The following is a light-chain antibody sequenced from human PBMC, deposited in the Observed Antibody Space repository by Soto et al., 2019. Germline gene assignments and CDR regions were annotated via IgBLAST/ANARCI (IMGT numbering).Light chain of an antibody. CDR2: GAS. Sequence: EIVLTQSPGPLSLSPGERATLSCRASQSVSSNYLAWYLQKPGQAPILLIYGASTRATGIPGRFSGSGSGTDFTLTISRLEPEDFAVYYCQQYGSSPGTFGQGTNVDFK. CDR3: QQYGSSPGT. CDR1: QSVSSNY. J-gene: IGKJ1*01. V-gene: IGKV3-20*01.